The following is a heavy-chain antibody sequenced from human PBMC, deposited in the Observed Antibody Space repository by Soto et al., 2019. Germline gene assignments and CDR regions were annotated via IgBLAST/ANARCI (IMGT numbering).Heavy chain of an antibody. CDR3: ARVVSSGWYDAFDI. Sequence: VQLVESGGGLVQPGGSLRLSCAASGFTFSSYDMHWVRQATGKGLEWVSAIGTAGDTYYPGSVKGRFTISRENAKNSLYLQLNSLRAEDTAVYYCARVVSSGWYDAFDIWGQGTMVTVSS. V-gene: IGHV3-13*01. CDR2: IGTAGDT. J-gene: IGHJ3*02. D-gene: IGHD6-19*01. CDR1: GFTFSSYD.